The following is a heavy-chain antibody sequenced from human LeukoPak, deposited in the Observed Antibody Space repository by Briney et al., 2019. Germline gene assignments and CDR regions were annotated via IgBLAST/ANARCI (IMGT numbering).Heavy chain of an antibody. V-gene: IGHV3-11*06. CDR2: ISSSDTYT. CDR3: ARDQGENYDSSGYYRY. CDR1: GFTFSDYY. D-gene: IGHD3-22*01. Sequence: GGSLRLSCAASGFTFSDYYMSWIRQAPGKGLEWVSYISSSDTYTNYADSVKGRFTISRDNSKNTLYLQMNSLRAEDTAVYYCARDQGENYDSSGYYRYWGQGTLVAVSS. J-gene: IGHJ4*02.